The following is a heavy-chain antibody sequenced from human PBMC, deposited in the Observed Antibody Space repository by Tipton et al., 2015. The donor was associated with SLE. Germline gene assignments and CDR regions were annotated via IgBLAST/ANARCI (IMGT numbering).Heavy chain of an antibody. CDR2: IIHSGST. V-gene: IGHV4-34*12. D-gene: IGHD3-16*01. Sequence: TLSLTCAVYGGSFSDYYWSWIRQPPGKGLEWIGEIIHSGSTNYNPSLRSRLTISVDTSENHFSLNLNSVTAADTAVYFCARQRGYYDGTPFPPWNFDLWGRGTQVTVSS. CDR3: ARQRGYYDGTPFPPWNFDL. J-gene: IGHJ2*01. CDR1: GGSFSDYY.